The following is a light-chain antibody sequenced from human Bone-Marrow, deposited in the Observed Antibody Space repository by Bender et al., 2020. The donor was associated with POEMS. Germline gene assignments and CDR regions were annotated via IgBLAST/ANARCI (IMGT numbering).Light chain of an antibody. CDR3: TSYAGGNMMV. Sequence: QSALTQPPSVSGSPGQSVTISCTGTSSDVGGYNYVSWYQQHPGKVPKLMIYDVSNRPSGVSNRFSGSKSGNTASLTVSGLQADDEAHYYCTSYAGGNMMVFGGGTQLTVL. CDR2: DVS. CDR1: SSDVGGYNY. J-gene: IGLJ3*02. V-gene: IGLV2-11*01.